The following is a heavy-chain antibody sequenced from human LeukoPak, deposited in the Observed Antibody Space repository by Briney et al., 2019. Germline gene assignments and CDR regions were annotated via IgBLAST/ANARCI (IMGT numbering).Heavy chain of an antibody. J-gene: IGHJ4*02. CDR1: GCSFNSNSFY. Sequence: PSETLSLTCTVSGCSFNSNSFYWGWIRHPPGMELEGIGSIYFTGSTYYNPSLKSRVIISVDTSKNQFSLKLSSVTAADTAVYYCARVGGGSYYSDYWGQGTLVTVSS. CDR2: IYFTGST. V-gene: IGHV4-39*07. CDR3: ARVGGGSYYSDY. D-gene: IGHD1-26*01.